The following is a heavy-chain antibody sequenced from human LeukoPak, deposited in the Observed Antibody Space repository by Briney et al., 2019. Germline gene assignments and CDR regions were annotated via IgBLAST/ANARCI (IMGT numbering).Heavy chain of an antibody. D-gene: IGHD2-15*01. Sequence: SETLSLTCTVSGGSISSYYWSWIRQPPGKGLEWIGYIYYSGSTNYNPSLKSRVTISVDTSKNQFSLKLSSVTAVDTAVYYCARVPRGGSENDAFDIWGQGTVVTVSS. J-gene: IGHJ3*02. CDR2: IYYSGST. V-gene: IGHV4-59*12. CDR1: GGSISSYY. CDR3: ARVPRGGSENDAFDI.